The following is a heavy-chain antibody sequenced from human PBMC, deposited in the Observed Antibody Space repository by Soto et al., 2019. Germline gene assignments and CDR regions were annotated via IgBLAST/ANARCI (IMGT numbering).Heavy chain of an antibody. CDR1: GGSVSSGSYY. D-gene: IGHD1-1*01. CDR2: IYYSGST. Sequence: QVQLQESGPGLVKPSETLSLTCTVSGGSVSSGSYYWSWIRQPPGKGLEWIGYIYYSGSTNYNPXLKSRVTISVXXSXNXXSLKLSSVTAADTAVYYCARDRAAGTSYYYYGMDVWGQGTTVTVSS. V-gene: IGHV4-61*01. CDR3: ARDRAAGTSYYYYGMDV. J-gene: IGHJ6*02.